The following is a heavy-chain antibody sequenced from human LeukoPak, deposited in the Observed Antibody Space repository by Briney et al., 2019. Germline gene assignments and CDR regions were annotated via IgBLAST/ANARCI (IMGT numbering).Heavy chain of an antibody. J-gene: IGHJ4*02. D-gene: IGHD5-18*01. CDR2: IRGSSRPI. V-gene: IGHV3-48*01. CDR1: GFTFSSYS. CDR3: ARDYSYGFLN. Sequence: GGSLRLSCAASGFTFSSYSMNWVRQAPGRGPEWVSYIRGSSRPIYYADSVKGRFTISRDNAQNSVYLQMNSLRAEDTAVYDGARDYSYGFLNWGQGTLVTVSS.